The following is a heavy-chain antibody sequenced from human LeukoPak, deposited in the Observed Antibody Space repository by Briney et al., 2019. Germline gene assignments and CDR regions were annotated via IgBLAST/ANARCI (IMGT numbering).Heavy chain of an antibody. CDR2: INSDGSST. J-gene: IGHJ4*02. Sequence: GGTLRLSGAASGFTFSSYWRHWVRQATGKGLVWVSRINSDGSSTSYADSVKGRFTISRDNAKNTLFLQMNSLRAEDTAVYYCARAPLRTGYLVYYWGQGTLVTVSS. CDR3: ARAPLRTGYLVYY. CDR1: GFTFSSYW. D-gene: IGHD2-8*02. V-gene: IGHV3-74*01.